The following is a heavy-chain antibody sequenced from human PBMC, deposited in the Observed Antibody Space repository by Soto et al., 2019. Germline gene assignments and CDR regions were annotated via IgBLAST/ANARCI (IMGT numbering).Heavy chain of an antibody. J-gene: IGHJ6*03. CDR3: AAGRSGYYYMDV. V-gene: IGHV1-58*02. CDR1: GFTFTSSA. D-gene: IGHD3-3*01. Sequence: ASVKVSCKASGFTFTSSAMQWVRQARGQRLEWIGWIVVGSGNTNYAQKFQERVTITRDMSTSTAYMELSSLRSEDTAVYYCAAGRSGYYYMDVWGKGTTVTVSS. CDR2: IVVGSGNT.